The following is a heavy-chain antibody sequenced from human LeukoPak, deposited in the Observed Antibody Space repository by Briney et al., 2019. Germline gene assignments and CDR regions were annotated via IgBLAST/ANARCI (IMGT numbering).Heavy chain of an antibody. Sequence: QPGGPLRLSCAASGFTFSNYVMSWARQAPGKGLGWVSLISGSGDSTYYADSVTGRFTISRDNSKNTLYLQMNSLRAEDTAVYSCAKGRYQVSGSYLNSHDYWGQGTLVTVSS. CDR2: ISGSGDST. J-gene: IGHJ4*02. D-gene: IGHD3-10*01. CDR1: GFTFSNYV. CDR3: AKGRYQVSGSYLNSHDY. V-gene: IGHV3-23*01.